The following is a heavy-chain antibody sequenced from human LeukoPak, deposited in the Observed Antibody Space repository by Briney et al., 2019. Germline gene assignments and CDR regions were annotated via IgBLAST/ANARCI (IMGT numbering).Heavy chain of an antibody. CDR1: GFTFSSYW. J-gene: IGHJ4*02. CDR3: AKEGRSLQTY. D-gene: IGHD5-24*01. V-gene: IGHV3-7*03. Sequence: GGSLRLSCAASGFTFSSYWMSWVRRAPGKGLEWVANTKEDGTETYYVDSVKGRFTISRDNAKNSLYLQMNSLRVEDTAVYYCAKEGRSLQTYWGQGTLVTVSS. CDR2: TKEDGTET.